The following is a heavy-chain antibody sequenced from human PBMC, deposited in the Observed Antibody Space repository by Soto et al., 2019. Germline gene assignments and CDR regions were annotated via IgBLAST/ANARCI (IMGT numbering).Heavy chain of an antibody. CDR2: ISSSSSTI. Sequence: HPGGSLRLSCAASGFTFSSYSMNWVRQAPGKGLEWVSYISSSSSTIYYADSVKGRFTISRDNAKNSLYLQMNSLRAEDTAVYYCASSPRGYCSGTSCRELGNYYGMEVWGQGTTVTVSS. D-gene: IGHD2-2*01. J-gene: IGHJ6*02. CDR1: GFTFSSYS. CDR3: ASSPRGYCSGTSCRELGNYYGMEV. V-gene: IGHV3-48*01.